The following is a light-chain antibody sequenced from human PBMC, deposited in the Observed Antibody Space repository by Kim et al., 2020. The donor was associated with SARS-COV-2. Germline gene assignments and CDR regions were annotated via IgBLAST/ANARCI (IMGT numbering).Light chain of an antibody. CDR1: PSVSTF. CDR2: DAS. CDR3: QQRSNWPSIT. V-gene: IGKV3-11*02. Sequence: SPGQRATLSCRASPSVSTFLAWYRQKPGQPPRLLIYDASKRATDVPARFSGSGSGRDFTLTISSLEPEDFAVYYCQQRSNWPSITFGQGTRLEIK. J-gene: IGKJ5*01.